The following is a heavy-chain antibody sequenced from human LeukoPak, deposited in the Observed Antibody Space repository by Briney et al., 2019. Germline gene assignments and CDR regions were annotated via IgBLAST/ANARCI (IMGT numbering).Heavy chain of an antibody. J-gene: IGHJ4*02. CDR2: ISWNSAYI. CDR3: AKDKAPLYSGYDWDLDF. V-gene: IGHV3-9*01. CDR1: GFTFHHYA. Sequence: GRSLRLSCAASGFTFHHYAIHWVRQVPGKGLEWVSGISWNSAYIGYADSVKGRFTISRDNAKNSVYLQMYSLRAEDTALYYCAKDKAPLYSGYDWDLDFWGQGTMVTVSS. D-gene: IGHD5-12*01.